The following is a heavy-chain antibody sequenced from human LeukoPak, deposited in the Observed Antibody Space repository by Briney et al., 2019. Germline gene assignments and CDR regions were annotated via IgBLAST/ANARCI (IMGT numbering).Heavy chain of an antibody. V-gene: IGHV3-30*18. D-gene: IGHD7-27*01. Sequence: PGGSLRLSCAASGFTSSSYGMHWVRQAPGKGLEWVAVISYDGSNKYYADSVKGRFTISRDNSKNTLYLQMNSLRAEDTAVYYCAKDRSWGLTSAEYWGQGTLVTVSS. CDR2: ISYDGSNK. J-gene: IGHJ4*02. CDR1: GFTSSSYG. CDR3: AKDRSWGLTSAEY.